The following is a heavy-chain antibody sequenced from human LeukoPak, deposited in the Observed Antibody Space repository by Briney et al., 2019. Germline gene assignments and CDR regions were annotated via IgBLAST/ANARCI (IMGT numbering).Heavy chain of an antibody. J-gene: IGHJ4*02. CDR3: ARDLMGIAYRGAFYY. D-gene: IGHD6-13*01. V-gene: IGHV3-23*01. CDR1: GFTFSNYA. Sequence: GGSLRLSSAPSGFTFSNYAMRWVRQAPGEGLERVSGIIGGVGRTYYADSVEGRFTISRNNSKNTLYLQMNSLRAEDTAVYYCARDLMGIAYRGAFYYWGQGTLVTVSS. CDR2: IIGGVGRT.